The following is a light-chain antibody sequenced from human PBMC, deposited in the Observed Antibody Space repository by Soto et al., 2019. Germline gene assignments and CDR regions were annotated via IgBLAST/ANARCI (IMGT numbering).Light chain of an antibody. CDR3: SSYTTGNTNV. J-gene: IGLJ1*01. CDR2: DVT. Sequence: ALTQPASVSGSPGQSISISCTGTSSNIGGYNYVSWYQQHPGKAPKLMIYDVTNRPSGVSNRFSGSKSGNTASLTISGLQPEDEADYYCSSYTTGNTNVFGTGTKVTVL. V-gene: IGLV2-14*03. CDR1: SSNIGGYNY.